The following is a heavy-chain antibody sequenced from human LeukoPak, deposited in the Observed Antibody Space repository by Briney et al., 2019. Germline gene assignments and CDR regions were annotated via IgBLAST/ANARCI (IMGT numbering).Heavy chain of an antibody. CDR2: IFSGGST. CDR3: ARDSSGYYPLEYFQH. V-gene: IGHV3-66*01. Sequence: PGGSLTLSCAASGFAVSSNYMNWVRQAPGKGLEWVSVIFSGGSTYYADSVKGRFTISRDNSKNTLYLQMNSLRAEDTAVYYCARDSSGYYPLEYFQHWGQGTLVTVSS. J-gene: IGHJ1*01. CDR1: GFAVSSNY. D-gene: IGHD3-22*01.